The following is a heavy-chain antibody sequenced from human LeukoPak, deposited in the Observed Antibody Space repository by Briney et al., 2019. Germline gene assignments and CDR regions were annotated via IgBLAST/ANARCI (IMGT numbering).Heavy chain of an antibody. CDR3: ARGWGDYGQNLPYFDY. CDR1: GFTFRNYA. Sequence: GGSLRLSCATSGFTFRNYAVNWVRQAPGKGLEWISHISSSGVTVYYADSVKGRFIISRDNAKNSLYLQLNSLRAEDTAVYYCARGWGDYGQNLPYFDYWGQGTLVTVS. D-gene: IGHD4-17*01. J-gene: IGHJ4*02. V-gene: IGHV3-48*03. CDR2: ISSSGVTV.